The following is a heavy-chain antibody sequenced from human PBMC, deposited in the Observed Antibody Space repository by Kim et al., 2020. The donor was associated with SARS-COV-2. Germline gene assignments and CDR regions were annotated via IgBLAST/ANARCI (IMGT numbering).Heavy chain of an antibody. CDR1: GCSISSYY. V-gene: IGHV4-59*08. CDR3: ARSTSITIFGVVGYMDV. J-gene: IGHJ6*03. Sequence: SETLSLTCTVSGCSISSYYWSWIRQPPGKGLEWIGDIYYSGSTNYNPSLKSRVTISVDTSKNQFSLKLSSVTAADTAVYYCARSTSITIFGVVGYMDVWG. D-gene: IGHD3-3*01. CDR2: IYYSGST.